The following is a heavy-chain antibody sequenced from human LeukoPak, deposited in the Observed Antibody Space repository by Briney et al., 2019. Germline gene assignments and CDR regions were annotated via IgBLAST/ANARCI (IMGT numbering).Heavy chain of an antibody. CDR2: IKHDESEK. J-gene: IGHJ4*02. Sequence: GGSLRLPCAASGFSFNSDWMDWVRQAPGKGLEWVANIKHDESEKNYLDSVKGRFTISRDNAQNSLYLQMNGLRVEDTAVYYCTRRLDDWGQGTLVTVSS. D-gene: IGHD3-16*01. V-gene: IGHV3-7*01. CDR3: TRRLDD. CDR1: GFSFNSDW.